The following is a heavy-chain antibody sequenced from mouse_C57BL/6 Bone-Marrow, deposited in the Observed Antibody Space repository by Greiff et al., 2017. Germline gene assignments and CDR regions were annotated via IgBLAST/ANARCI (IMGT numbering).Heavy chain of an antibody. CDR2: IWGGGSS. Sequence: VKLVEPGPGLVAPSQSLSITCTVSGFSLTSYGVDWVRQPPGQGLEWLGVIWGGGSSNNNSALMSRLSISKYNSKSQGYLKMNSLQTDDTAMYDCARRNLYADYWGQGTTLTVSS. CDR1: GFSLTSYG. D-gene: IGHD2-12*01. V-gene: IGHV2-9*01. CDR3: ARRNLYADY. J-gene: IGHJ2*01.